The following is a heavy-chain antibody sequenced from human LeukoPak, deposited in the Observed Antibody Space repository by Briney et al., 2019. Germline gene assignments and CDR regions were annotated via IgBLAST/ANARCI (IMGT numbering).Heavy chain of an antibody. CDR2: ISGSGSTI. D-gene: IGHD3-10*02. Sequence: GGSLRLSYAASGFTFSNFGMSWVRQAPGKGLEWVSVISGSGSTIYYADSVKGRFTISRDNAKNSLYLQMNSLRAEDTAVYYCAELGITMIGGVWGKGTTVTISS. CDR3: AELGITMIGGV. J-gene: IGHJ6*04. CDR1: GFTFSNFG. V-gene: IGHV3-48*04.